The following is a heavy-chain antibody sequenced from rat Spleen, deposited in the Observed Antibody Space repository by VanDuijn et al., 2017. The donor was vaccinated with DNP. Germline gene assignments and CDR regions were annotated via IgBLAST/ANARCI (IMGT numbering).Heavy chain of an antibody. D-gene: IGHD1-12*01. CDR1: GFTFSKYG. V-gene: IGHV5S13*01. CDR2: ISPSGGGT. J-gene: IGHJ2*01. Sequence: EVQLVESGGDLVQPGRSLKLSCVASGFTFSKYGMAWVRQAPTQGLEWVASISPSGGGTYYRDSVKGRFTISRDNAKNTLSLQMNSLRSEDTATYYCTRGLAYYFDYWGQGVMVTVSS. CDR3: TRGLAYYFDY.